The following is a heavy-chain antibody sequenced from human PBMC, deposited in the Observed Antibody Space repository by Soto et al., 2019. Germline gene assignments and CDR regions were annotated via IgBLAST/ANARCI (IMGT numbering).Heavy chain of an antibody. D-gene: IGHD6-13*01. CDR2: ISYDGSNK. CDR1: GFTFSSYG. J-gene: IGHJ6*02. CDR3: AKDPVGRQQNVYYYYGMDV. V-gene: IGHV3-30*18. Sequence: GGSLRLSCAASGFTFSSYGMHWVRQAPGKGLEWVAVISYDGSNKYYADSVKGRFTISRDNSKNTLYLQMNSLRAEDTAVYYCAKDPVGRQQNVYYYYGMDVWGQGTTVTVSS.